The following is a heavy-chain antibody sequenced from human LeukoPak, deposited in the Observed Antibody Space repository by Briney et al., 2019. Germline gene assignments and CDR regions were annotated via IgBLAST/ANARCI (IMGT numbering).Heavy chain of an antibody. CDR3: ASDYGGSDY. CDR1: SYSINSGYY. J-gene: IGHJ4*02. CDR2: IYRSGST. Sequence: SETLSLTCTVSSYSINSGYYWGWIRQPPGKGLEWIGNIYRSGSTYYNPSLESRVTISIDMSKNQFSLKLSSVTAADTAVYYCASDYGGSDYWGQGTLVTVSS. V-gene: IGHV4-38-2*02. D-gene: IGHD4-23*01.